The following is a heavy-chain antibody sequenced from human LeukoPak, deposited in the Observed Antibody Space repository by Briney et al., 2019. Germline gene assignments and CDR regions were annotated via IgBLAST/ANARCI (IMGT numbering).Heavy chain of an antibody. CDR3: ARSCGGDCYTPLPRYGMDV. Sequence: EASVKVSCKASGYTFTSYGISWVRQAPGQGLEWMGWISAYNGNTNYAQKLQGRVTMTTDTSTSTAYMELRSLRSDDPAVYYCARSCGGDCYTPLPRYGMDVWGQGTTVTVSS. CDR1: GYTFTSYG. D-gene: IGHD2-21*02. V-gene: IGHV1-18*01. CDR2: ISAYNGNT. J-gene: IGHJ6*02.